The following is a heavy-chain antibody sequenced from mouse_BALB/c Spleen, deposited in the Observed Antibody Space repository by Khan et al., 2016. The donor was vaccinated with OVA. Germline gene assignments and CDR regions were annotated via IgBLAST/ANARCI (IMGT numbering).Heavy chain of an antibody. CDR1: GYAFTNYL. V-gene: IGHV1-54*01. D-gene: IGHD3-2*02. J-gene: IGHJ3*01. CDR2: INPGSGGT. CDR3: SRSGYGFGAY. Sequence: QVQLQQSGAELVRPGTSVKVSCKASGYAFTNYLIEWVKQRPGQGLEWIGVINPGSGGTNYNEKFKDKATLTADTSPSPAYMQLSSLTSDDSAVYFCSRSGYGFGAYWGPGTLVTVSA.